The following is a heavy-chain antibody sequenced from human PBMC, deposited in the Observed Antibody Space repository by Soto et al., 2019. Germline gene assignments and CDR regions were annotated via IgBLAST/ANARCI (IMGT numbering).Heavy chain of an antibody. D-gene: IGHD6-13*01. CDR3: VKRGSSWGTRYYYYGMDV. CDR2: ISSNGGST. Sequence: GGSLRLSCSASGFTFSSYAMHWVRQAPGKGLEYVSAISSNGGSTYYADSVKGRFTISRDNSKNTLYLQMSSLRAEDTAVYYCVKRGSSWGTRYYYYGMDVWGQGTTVTVSS. J-gene: IGHJ6*02. V-gene: IGHV3-64D*08. CDR1: GFTFSSYA.